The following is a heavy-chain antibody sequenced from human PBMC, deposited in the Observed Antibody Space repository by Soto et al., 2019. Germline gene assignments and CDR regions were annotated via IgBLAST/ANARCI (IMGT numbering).Heavy chain of an antibody. D-gene: IGHD1-26*01. Sequence: EALSLTCSVSGGSISKFYRSWIRKTAGKGLGWMGRVYATGTGDYNPSLSSRIAISGEIWKKTFSLRLRSVTVAETGVYDCVREGSKTLLYCFDPWRQGRLVTASS. CDR2: VYATGTG. J-gene: IGHJ5*02. V-gene: IGHV4-4*07. CDR3: VREGSKTLLYCFDP. CDR1: GGSISKFY.